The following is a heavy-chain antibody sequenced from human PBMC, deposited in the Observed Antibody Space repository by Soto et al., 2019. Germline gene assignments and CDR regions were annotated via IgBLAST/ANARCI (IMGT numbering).Heavy chain of an antibody. CDR1: GFTFSDYN. D-gene: IGHD2-15*01. CDR3: ARNRRSAVEMDV. V-gene: IGHV3-21*02. CDR2: IASRSNYI. J-gene: IGHJ6*02. Sequence: EVQLVESGGGLVKPGGSLRLSCVASGFTFSDYNMNWLRQTPGKGLEWVSSIASRSNYIYYADSLKGRFTVSRDNARNSLYLQVDNLRAEDTAVYYCARNRRSAVEMDVWGQGTTVTVSS.